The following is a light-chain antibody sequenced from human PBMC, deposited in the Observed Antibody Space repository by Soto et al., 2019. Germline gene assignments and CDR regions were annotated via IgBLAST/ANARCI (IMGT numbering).Light chain of an antibody. Sequence: EIVLTQSPATLSLSPGERATLSCRASQSVSSYLAWYQQKPVQAPRLLIYDASNRATGIPARFSGSGSGTASALTISSLEPEDYALYYCQQRSNWLTFGGGTKVEI. J-gene: IGKJ4*01. CDR3: QQRSNWLT. CDR2: DAS. V-gene: IGKV3-11*01. CDR1: QSVSSY.